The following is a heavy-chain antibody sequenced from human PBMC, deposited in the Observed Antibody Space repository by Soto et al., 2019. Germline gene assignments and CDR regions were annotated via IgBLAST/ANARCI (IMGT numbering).Heavy chain of an antibody. J-gene: IGHJ3*02. CDR3: ARESGSITVRGPFDI. D-gene: IGHD3-10*01. Sequence: QVQLQESGPGLVKPSGTLSLTCSVSGGSISTNNWWSWVRQSPGKGLEVIGEIYHGRSTNYNPSLMSRITIPIDESRNHVALRVKSVTAADTDIYDCARESGSITVRGPFDIWGQGTLVTVSS. CDR2: IYHGRST. V-gene: IGHV4-4*02. CDR1: GGSISTNNW.